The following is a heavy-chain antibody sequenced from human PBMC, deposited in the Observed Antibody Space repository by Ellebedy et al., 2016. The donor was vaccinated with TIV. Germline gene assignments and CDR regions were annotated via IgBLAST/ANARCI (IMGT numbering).Heavy chain of an antibody. V-gene: IGHV3-23*01. Sequence: GESLKISCAASGFTFSSYAMSWVRQAPGKGLEWVSAISGSGGSTYYADSVKGRFTISRDNSKNTLYLQMNSLRAEDTAVYYCAKPLIRLEWELPPVDYWGQGTLVTVSS. CDR2: ISGSGGST. CDR1: GFTFSSYA. D-gene: IGHD1-26*01. CDR3: AKPLIRLEWELPPVDY. J-gene: IGHJ4*02.